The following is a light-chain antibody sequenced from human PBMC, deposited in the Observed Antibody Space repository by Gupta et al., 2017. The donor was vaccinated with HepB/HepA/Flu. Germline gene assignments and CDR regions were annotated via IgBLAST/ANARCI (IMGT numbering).Light chain of an antibody. CDR1: QSLLHSNGYNY. Sequence: ASISCRSSQSLLHSNGYNYLDWYLQKPRQSPQLLIYLGSNRASGVPDRFSGSGSGTDFTLKISRVEAEDVGVYYCMQALQTPLTFGGGTKVEIK. CDR3: MQALQTPLT. V-gene: IGKV2-28*01. J-gene: IGKJ4*01. CDR2: LGS.